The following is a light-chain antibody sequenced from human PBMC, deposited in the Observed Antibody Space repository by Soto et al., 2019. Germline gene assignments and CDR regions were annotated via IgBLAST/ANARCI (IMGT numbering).Light chain of an antibody. J-gene: IGKJ1*01. Sequence: DIQKTQSPSTLSASVGDRVNITCRASQSISSWLAWYQQKPGKAPKLLIYKASSLESGVPSRFSDSGSGTEFTLTISSLQPDDFATYYCQQYNIYWTFGQGTKVEIK. CDR2: KAS. V-gene: IGKV1-5*03. CDR3: QQYNIYWT. CDR1: QSISSW.